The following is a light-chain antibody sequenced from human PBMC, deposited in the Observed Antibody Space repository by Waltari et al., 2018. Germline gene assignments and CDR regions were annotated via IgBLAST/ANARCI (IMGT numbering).Light chain of an antibody. J-gene: IGKJ4*01. CDR3: QQCYSLPLT. CDR2: WAS. Sequence: DIVMTQSPDSLAVSLGERATINCKSSQSVLHSSNNKNYLAWYQQKPGQPPKLLIYWASTREAGWPDRFSGSGSGTDFTLTISSLQAEDVAVYYCQQCYSLPLTFGGGTKVDIK. CDR1: QSVLHSSNNKNY. V-gene: IGKV4-1*01.